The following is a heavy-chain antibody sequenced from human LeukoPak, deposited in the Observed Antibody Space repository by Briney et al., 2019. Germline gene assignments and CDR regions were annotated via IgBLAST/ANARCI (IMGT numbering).Heavy chain of an antibody. J-gene: IGHJ5*02. D-gene: IGHD2-2*01. Sequence: GGSLRLSCATSGFSFSSYAMSWVRQAPGKGLEWVAVISYDGSNKYYADSVKGRFTISRDNSKNTLYLQMNSLRAEDTAVYYCAKDRHAPGRYCSSTTCFPFDPWGQGTLVTVSS. CDR2: ISYDGSNK. CDR1: GFSFSSYA. V-gene: IGHV3-30*18. CDR3: AKDRHAPGRYCSSTTCFPFDP.